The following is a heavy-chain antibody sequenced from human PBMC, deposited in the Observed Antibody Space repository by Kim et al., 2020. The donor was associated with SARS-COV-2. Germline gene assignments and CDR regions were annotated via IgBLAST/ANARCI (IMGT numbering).Heavy chain of an antibody. Sequence: SETLSLTCTVSGGSISSSSYYWGWIRQPPGKGLEWIGSIYYSGSTYYNPSLKSRVTISVDTSKNQFSLKLSSVTAADTAVYYCARLGILTYYDFWSGSPYYYYGMDVWGQGTTVTVSS. CDR3: ARLGILTYYDFWSGSPYYYYGMDV. V-gene: IGHV4-39*01. CDR2: IYYSGST. D-gene: IGHD3-3*01. J-gene: IGHJ6*02. CDR1: GGSISSSSYY.